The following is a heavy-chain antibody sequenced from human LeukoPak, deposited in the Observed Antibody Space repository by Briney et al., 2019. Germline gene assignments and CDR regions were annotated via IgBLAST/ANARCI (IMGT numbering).Heavy chain of an antibody. D-gene: IGHD3-3*01. CDR3: ASITILGVPWD. CDR1: GFTFSDYY. CDR2: ISSSGSTI. V-gene: IGHV3-11*04. J-gene: IGHJ4*02. Sequence: GGSLRLSCAASGFTFSDYYMSWIRQAPGKGLEWVSYISSSGSTIYYADSVKGRFTISRDNAKNSLYLQMNSLRAEDTAVYYCASITILGVPWDWGQGTLVTVSS.